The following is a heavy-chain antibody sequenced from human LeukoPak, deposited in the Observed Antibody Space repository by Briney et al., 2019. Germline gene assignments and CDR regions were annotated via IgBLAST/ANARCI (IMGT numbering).Heavy chain of an antibody. Sequence: SGGSLRLSCAASGFTFTTYWMSWVRQFPGKGLEWVANINQDGTEKYYVDSVKGRFTISRDNSKNTLYLQMNSLRAEDTAVYYCAKPRARYCSGGSCFSVSDYWGQGTLVTVSS. J-gene: IGHJ4*02. CDR1: GFTFTTYW. D-gene: IGHD2-15*01. CDR3: AKPRARYCSGGSCFSVSDY. V-gene: IGHV3-7*03. CDR2: INQDGTEK.